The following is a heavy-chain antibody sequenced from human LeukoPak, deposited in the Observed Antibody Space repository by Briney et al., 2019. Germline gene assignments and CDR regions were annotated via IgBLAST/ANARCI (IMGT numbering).Heavy chain of an antibody. V-gene: IGHV3-21*01. Sequence: GGSLRLSCAASGFTFSSYSMSWVRQAPGKGLEWVSSVSSSSSYIYYADSVKGRFTISRDNAKNSLYLQMNSLRAEDTAVYYCAELGITMIGGVWGRGTTVTISS. D-gene: IGHD3-10*02. J-gene: IGHJ6*04. CDR1: GFTFSSYS. CDR3: AELGITMIGGV. CDR2: VSSSSSYI.